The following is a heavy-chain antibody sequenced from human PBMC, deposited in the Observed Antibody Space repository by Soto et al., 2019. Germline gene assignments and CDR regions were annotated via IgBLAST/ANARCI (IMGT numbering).Heavy chain of an antibody. Sequence: GGSLRLSCAASGFTFSSYAMSWVRQAPGKGLEWVSAISGSGGSTYYADSVKGRFTISRDNSKNTPYLQMNSLRAEDTAVYYCAKASIAAAGYPDYYYGMDVWGQGTTVTVSS. CDR3: AKASIAAAGYPDYYYGMDV. J-gene: IGHJ6*02. D-gene: IGHD6-13*01. CDR2: ISGSGGST. CDR1: GFTFSSYA. V-gene: IGHV3-23*01.